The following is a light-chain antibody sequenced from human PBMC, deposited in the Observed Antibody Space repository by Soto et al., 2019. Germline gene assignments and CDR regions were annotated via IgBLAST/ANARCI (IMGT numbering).Light chain of an antibody. CDR2: EVT. CDR1: SSDVGGYNY. J-gene: IGLJ1*01. CDR3: ASYTSRGTRV. V-gene: IGLV2-14*01. Sequence: QSALTQPASVSGSPGQSITISCTGTSSDVGGYNYVSWYQQRPGKAPKFMTYEVTNRPSGVSNRFSGSKSGNTASLTISGLQAEDEADYYCASYTSRGTRVFGTGTKLTVL.